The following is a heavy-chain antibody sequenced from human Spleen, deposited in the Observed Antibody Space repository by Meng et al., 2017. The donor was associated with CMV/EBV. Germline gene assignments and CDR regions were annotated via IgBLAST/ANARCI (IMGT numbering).Heavy chain of an antibody. CDR3: ARGPRVDPYGMDV. J-gene: IGHJ6*02. Sequence: GESLKISCAASGFTFSRYTIHWVRQAPGKGLEWVALISYDGGNQYYGDSVKGRFTISRDNSKNTLYLQMNSLRGEDTAVYYCARGPRVDPYGMDVWGQGTTVTVSS. V-gene: IGHV3-30*04. D-gene: IGHD2-15*01. CDR1: GFTFSRYT. CDR2: ISYDGGNQ.